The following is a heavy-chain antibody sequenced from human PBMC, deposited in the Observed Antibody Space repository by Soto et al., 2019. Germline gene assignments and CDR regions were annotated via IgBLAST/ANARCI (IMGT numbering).Heavy chain of an antibody. CDR2: ISYDGSNK. V-gene: IGHV3-30-3*01. Sequence: GGSLRLSCAASGFTFSSYAMHWVRQAPGKGLEWVAVISYDGSNKYYADSVKGRFTISRDNSKNTLYLQRNSLRAEDTTVYYCARDRATGMDYYYGMDVWGQGTTVTVSS. D-gene: IGHD7-27*01. J-gene: IGHJ6*02. CDR1: GFTFSSYA. CDR3: ARDRATGMDYYYGMDV.